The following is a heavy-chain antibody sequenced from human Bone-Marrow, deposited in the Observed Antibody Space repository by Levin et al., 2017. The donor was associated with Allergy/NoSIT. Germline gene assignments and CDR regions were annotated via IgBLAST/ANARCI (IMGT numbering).Heavy chain of an antibody. CDR2: ISAGGNYI. Sequence: GGSLRLSCAASGILFSSYDMNWVRQAPGKGLEWVSSISAGGNYIYYADSVKGRFTISRDNAKNSLFLQMNSLRAEDTAVYYCASWAMYHYDSSAFEYFYYAMDVWGKGNTVTVSS. J-gene: IGHJ6*04. V-gene: IGHV3-21*01. CDR1: GILFSSYD. CDR3: ASWAMYHYDSSAFEYFYYAMDV. D-gene: IGHD3-22*01.